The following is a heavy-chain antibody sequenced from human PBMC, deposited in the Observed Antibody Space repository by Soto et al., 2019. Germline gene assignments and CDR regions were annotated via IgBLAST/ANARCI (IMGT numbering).Heavy chain of an antibody. CDR1: GFTFSSYA. J-gene: IGHJ4*02. V-gene: IGHV3-30*04. Sequence: GESLKISCAASGFTFSSYAMHWVRQAPGKGLEWVAVISYDGSNKYYADSVKGRFTISRDNSKNTLYLQMNSLRAEDTAVYYCARDNEAVAALDYWGQGTLVTVSS. CDR2: ISYDGSNK. D-gene: IGHD6-19*01. CDR3: ARDNEAVAALDY.